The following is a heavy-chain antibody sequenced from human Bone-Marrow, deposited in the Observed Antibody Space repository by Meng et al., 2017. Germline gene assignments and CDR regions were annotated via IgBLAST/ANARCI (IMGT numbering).Heavy chain of an antibody. D-gene: IGHD3-10*01. CDR1: GGSISSYY. Sequence: SETLSLTCTVSGGSISSYYWSWIRQPPGKGLEWLGYIYYSGSTNYNPSLKSRVTISVDTSKTQFSLKLSSVTAADTAVYYCARDRGGGWGFDYWGQGTLVTVSS. CDR3: ARDRGGGWGFDY. V-gene: IGHV4-59*01. J-gene: IGHJ4*02. CDR2: IYYSGST.